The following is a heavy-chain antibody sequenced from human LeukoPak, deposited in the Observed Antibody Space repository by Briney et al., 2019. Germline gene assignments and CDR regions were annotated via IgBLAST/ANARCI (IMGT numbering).Heavy chain of an antibody. CDR1: GASISSYY. Sequence: SETLSLTCTVSGASISSYYWSWIRQPPGKGLEWIGYIYYSGSTNYNPSLKSRVTISIDTSKNQLSLKLSSVTAADTAVYYCARADGSVAWGAFDIWGQGTMVTVSS. V-gene: IGHV4-59*08. CDR2: IYYSGST. CDR3: ARADGSVAWGAFDI. D-gene: IGHD3-10*01. J-gene: IGHJ3*02.